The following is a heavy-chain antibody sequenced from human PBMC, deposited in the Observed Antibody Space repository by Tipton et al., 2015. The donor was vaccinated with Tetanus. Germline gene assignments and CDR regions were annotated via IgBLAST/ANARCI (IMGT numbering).Heavy chain of an antibody. D-gene: IGHD1-20*01. J-gene: IGHJ3*02. CDR1: GGSFTDFY. CDR2: INHSGTA. CDR3: ARRRYTWNRGGFDI. V-gene: IGHV4-34*01. Sequence: TLSLTCAVSGGSFTDFYWSWIRQVPGQGLVWIGEINHSGTANKNPSLKSRVTMSVDTSNRQFSLSLDFVTAADTGVYFCARRRYTWNRGGFDIWGQGTLVTVSS.